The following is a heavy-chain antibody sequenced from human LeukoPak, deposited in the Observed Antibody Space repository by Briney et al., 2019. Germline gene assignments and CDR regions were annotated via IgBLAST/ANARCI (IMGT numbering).Heavy chain of an antibody. Sequence: SETLSLTCTVSGGSISSYYWSWIRQPPGKGLEWIGYIYYSGSTSYNPSLKSRVTISVDTSKNQFSLKLSSVTAADTAVYYCARDLGPFDAFDIWGQGTMVTVSS. CDR2: IYYSGST. J-gene: IGHJ3*02. V-gene: IGHV4-59*01. CDR1: GGSISSYY. CDR3: ARDLGPFDAFDI.